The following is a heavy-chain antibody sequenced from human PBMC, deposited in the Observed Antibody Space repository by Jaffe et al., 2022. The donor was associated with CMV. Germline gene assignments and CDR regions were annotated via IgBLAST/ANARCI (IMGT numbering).Heavy chain of an antibody. V-gene: IGHV1-3*03. J-gene: IGHJ4*02. Sequence: QVQLVQSGAEVKKPGASVTVSCRTSGYTFTAYAIHWVRQAPGQRLEWMGWINAANGDTKYSQDFQGRVTITRDTSASTAYMALSRLTSEDTAVYYCAREVGWLQFVDHWGQGTLVTVSS. CDR3: AREVGWLQFVDH. CDR1: GYTFTAYA. D-gene: IGHD5-12*01. CDR2: INAANGDT.